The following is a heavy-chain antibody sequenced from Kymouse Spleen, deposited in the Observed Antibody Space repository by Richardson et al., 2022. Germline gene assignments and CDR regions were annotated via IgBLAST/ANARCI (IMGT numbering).Heavy chain of an antibody. CDR3: AREGLEPSLYYYGMDV. J-gene: IGHJ6*02. Sequence: EVQLVESGGGLVQPGGSLRLSCAASGFTFSSYWMSWVRQAPGKGLEWVANIKQDGSEKYYVDSVKGRFTISRDNAKNSLYLQMNSLRAEDTAVYYCAREGLEPSLYYYGMDVWGQGTTVTVSS. D-gene: IGHD1-1*01,IGHD1-20*01,IGHD1-7*01. V-gene: IGHV3-7*01. CDR1: GFTFSSYW. CDR2: IKQDGSEK.